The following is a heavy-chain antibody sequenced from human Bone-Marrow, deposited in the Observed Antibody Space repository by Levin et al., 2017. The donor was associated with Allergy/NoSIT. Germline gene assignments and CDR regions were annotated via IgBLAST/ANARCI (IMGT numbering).Heavy chain of an antibody. CDR2: ISYDGSNK. CDR1: GFTFSSYG. Sequence: SCAASGFTFSSYGMHWVRQAPGKGLEWVAVISYDGSNKYYADSVKGRFTISRDNSKNTLYLQMNSLRAEDTAVYYCAKERVLGGYPTHYYYYYYMDGWGKGTTVTVSS. V-gene: IGHV3-30*18. J-gene: IGHJ6*03. CDR3: AKERVLGGYPTHYYYYYYMDG. D-gene: IGHD5-12*01.